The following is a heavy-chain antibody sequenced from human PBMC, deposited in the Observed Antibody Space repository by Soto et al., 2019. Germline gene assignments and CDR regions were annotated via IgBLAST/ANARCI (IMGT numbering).Heavy chain of an antibody. V-gene: IGHV3-66*01. Sequence: EVQLVESGGGLVQPGGSLRLSCAASGFTVNNNYMSWVRQAPGKGLEWVSVIYSGGSTYYVDSVKGRFTMSRDNSKNTVYLQMTSLRAEDTAVYYCARDLYSSGWLTGFDPWGQGTLVTVSS. CDR1: GFTVNNNY. CDR3: ARDLYSSGWLTGFDP. D-gene: IGHD6-19*01. CDR2: IYSGGST. J-gene: IGHJ5*02.